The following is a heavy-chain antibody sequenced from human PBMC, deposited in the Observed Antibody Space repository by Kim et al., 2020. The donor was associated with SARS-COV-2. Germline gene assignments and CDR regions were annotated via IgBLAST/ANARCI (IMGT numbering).Heavy chain of an antibody. CDR2: IYYSGST. D-gene: IGHD3-10*01. CDR3: ARDHPPRRITMVRGVIEPYGMDV. J-gene: IGHJ6*02. CDR1: GGSISSGGYY. V-gene: IGHV4-31*03. Sequence: SETLSLTCTVSGGSISSGGYYWSWIRQHPGKGLEWIGYIYYSGSTYYNPSLKSRVTISVDTSKNQFSLKLSSVTAADTAVYYCARDHPPRRITMVRGVIEPYGMDVWGQGTTVTVSS.